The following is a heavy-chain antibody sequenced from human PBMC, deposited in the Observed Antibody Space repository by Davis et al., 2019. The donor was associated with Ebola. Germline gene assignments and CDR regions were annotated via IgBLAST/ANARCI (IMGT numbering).Heavy chain of an antibody. D-gene: IGHD2-15*01. CDR3: ARDRSYCSGGSCYLGYNGMDV. CDR1: GYTFTNYG. Sequence: AASVKVSCKASGYTFTNYGVSWVRQAPGQGLEWMGWFSAYSGNTNYAQKFQGRVTMTTDTSTSTAYMELRGLRSDDTAVYYCARDRSYCSGGSCYLGYNGMDVWGQGTTVTVSS. V-gene: IGHV1-18*04. CDR2: FSAYSGNT. J-gene: IGHJ6*02.